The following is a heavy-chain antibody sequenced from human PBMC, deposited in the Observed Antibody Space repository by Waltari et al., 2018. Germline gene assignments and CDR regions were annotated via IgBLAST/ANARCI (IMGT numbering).Heavy chain of an antibody. Sequence: EVQLVESGGGLVQPGGSLRLSCAASGFTFSNNWMTWVRQAPGKGREGVANINQDGSEKYSVESVNGRFTSSRDNAKNSLYLQLNSLRADDTAVYYCTRGGDDSSWYWRNWGQGTLVTVSS. CDR3: TRGGDDSSWYWRN. CDR1: GFTFSNNW. J-gene: IGHJ4*02. D-gene: IGHD6-13*01. V-gene: IGHV3-7*01. CDR2: INQDGSEK.